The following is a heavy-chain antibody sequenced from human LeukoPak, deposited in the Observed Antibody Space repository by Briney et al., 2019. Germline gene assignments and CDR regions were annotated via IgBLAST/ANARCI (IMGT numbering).Heavy chain of an antibody. Sequence: GGSLRLPCAASGFTFSSYGMHSVRQAPGKGLEWVAFIRYDGSNKYYADSVKGRFTISRDNSKNTLYLQMNSLRAEDTAVYYCAKDGYCTNGVCYGYFDYWGQGTLVTVSS. CDR2: IRYDGSNK. J-gene: IGHJ4*02. CDR3: AKDGYCTNGVCYGYFDY. D-gene: IGHD2-8*01. V-gene: IGHV3-30*02. CDR1: GFTFSSYG.